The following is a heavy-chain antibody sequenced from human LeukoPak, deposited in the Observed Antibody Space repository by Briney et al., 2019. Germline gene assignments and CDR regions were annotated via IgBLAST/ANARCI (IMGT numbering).Heavy chain of an antibody. D-gene: IGHD4-17*01. CDR2: INPADSDT. CDR1: VYSFTSYW. V-gene: IGHV5-51*01. J-gene: IGHJ6*02. CDR3: SRLGDYGMDV. Sequence: KVSCTGYVYSFTSYWIGWVRQMPGKALEGMGIINPADSDTRYRPSFQGQVTISTVKSIRTAYRQWSSLMASDAAMYYCSRLGDYGMDVWGQGTTVAVSS.